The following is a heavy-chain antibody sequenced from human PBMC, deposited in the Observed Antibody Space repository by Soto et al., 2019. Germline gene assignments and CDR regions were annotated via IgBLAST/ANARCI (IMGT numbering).Heavy chain of an antibody. CDR1: GFSLIDSGVA. CDR3: VHTYADHAGYYFDF. CDR2: VYWDDDK. V-gene: IGHV2-5*02. Sequence: QITLKESGPPLVKPTQTLTLTCSTSGFSLIDSGVAVGWIRQPPGKALDWLALVYWDDDKRYSPSLRTRLTITRDTSKNQVVLIMTNIDPVDTATYYCVHTYADHAGYYFDFWGQGTLVTVSS. J-gene: IGHJ4*02.